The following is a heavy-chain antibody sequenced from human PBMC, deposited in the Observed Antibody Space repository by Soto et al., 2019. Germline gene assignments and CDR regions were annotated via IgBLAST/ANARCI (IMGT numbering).Heavy chain of an antibody. V-gene: IGHV3-23*01. CDR2: ISGSGGST. CDR3: AKTYFYDSIGYYWGVLGY. CDR1: GLTFSSHA. Sequence: VGSLRLSCAASGLTFSSHAMTWARQAPGKGLEWVSAISGSGGSTHYADSVKGRFTISRDNSRNTLYLQMNNLRAEDTAVYYCAKTYFYDSIGYYWGVLGYWGQGTLVTVSS. J-gene: IGHJ4*02. D-gene: IGHD3-22*01.